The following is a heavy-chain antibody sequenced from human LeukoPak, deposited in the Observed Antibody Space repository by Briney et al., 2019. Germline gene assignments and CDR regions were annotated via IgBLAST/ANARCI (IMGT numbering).Heavy chain of an antibody. J-gene: IGHJ4*02. CDR1: GFTFSNAW. V-gene: IGHV3-7*03. CDR3: AVGEYSYGFSLDY. CDR2: IKQDGSEK. D-gene: IGHD5-18*01. Sequence: GGSLRLSCAASGFTFSNAWMSWVRQAPGKGLEWVANIKQDGSEKYYVDSVKGRFTISRDNAKNSLYLQMNSLRAEDTAVYYCAVGEYSYGFSLDYWGQGTLVTVSS.